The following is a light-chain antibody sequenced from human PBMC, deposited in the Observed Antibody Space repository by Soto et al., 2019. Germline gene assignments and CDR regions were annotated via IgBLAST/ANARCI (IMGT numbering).Light chain of an antibody. CDR1: QSVSSY. J-gene: IGKJ1*01. CDR2: DAS. V-gene: IGKV3-11*01. Sequence: EIVVTQSPATLSLSPGERSTLSCSASQSVSSYLAWYQQKPGQAPRLLIYDASNRATGIPARFSGSGSGTEFTLTISSLQPDDFATYSCQHYNSYSEAFGQGTKVDIK. CDR3: QHYNSYSEA.